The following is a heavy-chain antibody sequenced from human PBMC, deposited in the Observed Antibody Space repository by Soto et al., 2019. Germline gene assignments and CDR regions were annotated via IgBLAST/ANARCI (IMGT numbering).Heavy chain of an antibody. D-gene: IGHD5-18*01. CDR1: GYTFTSYY. CDR2: INPSGGST. Sequence: QVQLVQSGAEVKKPGASVKVSCKASGYTFTSYYMHWVRQAPGQGLEWMGIINPSGGSTSYAQKCQGRVTMTRDTSTSTVYMELSSLRSEDTAVYYCARELGYSYGYDAFYIWGQGTMVTVSS. CDR3: ARELGYSYGYDAFYI. V-gene: IGHV1-46*01. J-gene: IGHJ3*02.